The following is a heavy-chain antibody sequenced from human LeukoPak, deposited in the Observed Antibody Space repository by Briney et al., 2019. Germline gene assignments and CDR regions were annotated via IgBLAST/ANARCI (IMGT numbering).Heavy chain of an antibody. J-gene: IGHJ3*02. V-gene: IGHV1-46*01. CDR1: GYTFTKYY. Sequence: ASVKVSCKASGYTFTKYYIHWVRQAPGQGLEWMGLINPGGDNTNYAQNFQGIVTMTRDTSTSTVYMELSSLRSEDTAIYYCARIRDGYNDAYDIWGQGTVVTVPS. D-gene: IGHD5-24*01. CDR3: ARIRDGYNDAYDI. CDR2: INPGGDNT.